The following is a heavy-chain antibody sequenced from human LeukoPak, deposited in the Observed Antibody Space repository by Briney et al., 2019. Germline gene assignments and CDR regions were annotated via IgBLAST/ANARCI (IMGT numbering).Heavy chain of an antibody. CDR3: ARDGSTQFDY. CDR1: GGSISSGSYY. V-gene: IGHV4-61*02. D-gene: IGHD1-1*01. J-gene: IGHJ4*02. CDR2: IYTSGST. Sequence: SQTLSLTCTVSGGSISSGSYYWSWIRQPAGKGLEWIGRIYTSGSTNYNPSLKSRVTISVDTSKNQFSLKLSSVTAADTAVYHCARDGSTQFDYWGQGTLVTVSS.